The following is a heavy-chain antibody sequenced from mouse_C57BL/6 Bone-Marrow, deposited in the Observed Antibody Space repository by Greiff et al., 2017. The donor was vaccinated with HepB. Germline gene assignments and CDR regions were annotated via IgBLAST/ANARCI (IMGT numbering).Heavy chain of an antibody. CDR2: ISNGGGST. V-gene: IGHV5-12*01. J-gene: IGHJ1*03. CDR3: ARHALITTVDGYFDV. Sequence: EVKLMESGGGLVQPGGSLKLSCAASGFTFSDYYMYWVRQTPEKRLEWVAYISNGGGSTYYPDTVKGRFTISRDNAKNTLYLQMSRLKSEDTAMYYCARHALITTVDGYFDVWATGTTVTVSS. CDR1: GFTFSDYY. D-gene: IGHD1-1*01.